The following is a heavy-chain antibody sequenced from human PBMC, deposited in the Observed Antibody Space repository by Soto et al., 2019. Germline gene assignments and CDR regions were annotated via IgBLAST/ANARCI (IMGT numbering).Heavy chain of an antibody. CDR3: ARDLYDILTGPTYYYYGMDV. Sequence: QVQLVQSGAEVKKPGASVKVSCKASGYTFTSYGISWVRQAPGQGLEWMGWISAYNGNTNYAQKLQGRVTMTTDTSTSTAYMELRSLRSDDTAVYYCARDLYDILTGPTYYYYGMDVWGQGTTVTVSS. CDR1: GYTFTSYG. D-gene: IGHD3-9*01. J-gene: IGHJ6*02. CDR2: ISAYNGNT. V-gene: IGHV1-18*01.